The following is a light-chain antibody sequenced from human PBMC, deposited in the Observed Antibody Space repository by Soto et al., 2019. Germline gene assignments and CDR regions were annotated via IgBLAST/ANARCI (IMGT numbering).Light chain of an antibody. V-gene: IGLV1-40*01. CDR1: SSNIGAGYD. CDR2: GNS. J-gene: IGLJ1*01. CDR3: QSYDSSLSGNYV. Sequence: QSVLTQPPSVSGAPGQRVTISCTGSSSNIGAGYDVHWYQQLPGTAPKLLIYGNSNRPSGVPDRFSGSKSGTSASLAITGLQDEDEADYYCQSYDSSLSGNYVFGTGTKVTVL.